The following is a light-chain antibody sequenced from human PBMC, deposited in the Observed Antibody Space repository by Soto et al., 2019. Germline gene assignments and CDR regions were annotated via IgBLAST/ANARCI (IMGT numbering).Light chain of an antibody. CDR2: AAS. Sequence: SASSVSATKGKRVDLTGRASQSVSTYLNWYQQKPGQAPKLLIYAASTLQSGVPSRFSGRGSGTDFTLTICSLQPEDVAPYQCPLTSSIPHPFGEGTKVDIK. J-gene: IGKJ1*01. CDR3: PLTSSIPHP. V-gene: IGKV1-39*01. CDR1: QSVSTY.